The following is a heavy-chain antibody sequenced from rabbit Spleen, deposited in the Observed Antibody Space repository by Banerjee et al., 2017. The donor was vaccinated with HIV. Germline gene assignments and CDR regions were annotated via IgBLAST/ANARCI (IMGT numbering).Heavy chain of an antibody. CDR1: GFTLSGYW. V-gene: IGHV1S45*01. CDR2: IYPITETT. Sequence: QEHLKESGGGLVQPGGSLKLSCTASGFTLSGYWMNWVRQAPGKGLEWIGIIYPITETTYYANWVNGRFTISRTSSTTVTLQMTSLTAADTATYFCARDLAGVIGWNFYLWGPGTLVTVS. D-gene: IGHD4-1*01. CDR3: ARDLAGVIGWNFYL. J-gene: IGHJ4*01.